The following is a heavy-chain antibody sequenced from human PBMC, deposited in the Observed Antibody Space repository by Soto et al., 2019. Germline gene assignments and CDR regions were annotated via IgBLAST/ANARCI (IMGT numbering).Heavy chain of an antibody. D-gene: IGHD2-21*02. J-gene: IGHJ5*02. CDR3: AREASHIVVVTATYNWFDP. CDR2: INAGNGNT. Sequence: ASVKVSCKASGYAFTSYAMHWVRQAPGQRLEWMGWINAGNGNTKYSQKFQGRVTITRDTSASTAYMELSSLRSEDTAVYYCAREASHIVVVTATYNWFDPWGQGTLVTVSS. CDR1: GYAFTSYA. V-gene: IGHV1-3*01.